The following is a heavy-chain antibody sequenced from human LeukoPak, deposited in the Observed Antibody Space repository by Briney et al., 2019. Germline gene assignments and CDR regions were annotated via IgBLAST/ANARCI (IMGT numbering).Heavy chain of an antibody. CDR2: IIPIFGTA. CDR3: ATIAASDAEYFQH. CDR1: GCTFSSYA. Sequence: SVKVSCKASGCTFSSYAISWVRQAPGQGLEWMGGIIPIFGTANYAQKFQGRVTMTRDTSTSTVYMDVSSLRSDDTAVYYCATIAASDAEYFQHWGQGTLVTVSS. V-gene: IGHV1-69*05. D-gene: IGHD6-6*01. J-gene: IGHJ1*01.